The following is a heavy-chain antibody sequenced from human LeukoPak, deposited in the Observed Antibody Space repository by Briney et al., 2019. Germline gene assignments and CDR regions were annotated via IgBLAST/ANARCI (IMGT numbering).Heavy chain of an antibody. Sequence: GGSLRLSCAASGFTFSSFGMHWVRQAPRKGLEWVAAMSNDGSSEFYGDSVKGRLTISRDNSENTLFLEMNSLRAEDTAVYYCAKGLYRSSSVFDYWGQGTLVTVSS. CDR3: AKGLYRSSSVFDY. D-gene: IGHD6-6*01. CDR2: MSNDGSSE. J-gene: IGHJ4*02. CDR1: GFTFSSFG. V-gene: IGHV3-30*18.